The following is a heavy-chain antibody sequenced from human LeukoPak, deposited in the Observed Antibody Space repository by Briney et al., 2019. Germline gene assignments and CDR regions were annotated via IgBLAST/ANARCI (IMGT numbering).Heavy chain of an antibody. CDR2: INHSGST. CDR1: GGSFSGYY. V-gene: IGHV4-34*01. CDR3: ARGWVVVPAAIMLDWFDP. D-gene: IGHD2-2*01. Sequence: SETLSLTCAVYGGSFSGYYWSWIRQPPGKGLEWIGEINHSGSTNYNPSLKSRVTISVDTSKNQFSLKLSSVTAADTAVYYCARGWVVVPAAIMLDWFDPWGQGTLVTVSS. J-gene: IGHJ5*02.